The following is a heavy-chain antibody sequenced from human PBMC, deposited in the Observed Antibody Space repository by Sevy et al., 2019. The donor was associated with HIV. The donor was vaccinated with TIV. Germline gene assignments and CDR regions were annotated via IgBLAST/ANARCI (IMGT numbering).Heavy chain of an antibody. V-gene: IGHV3-53*01. Sequence: GGSLRLSCAASGFTVSSVYMSWVRQAPGKGLEWVSLIYDAGSTYFADSVEGRFTISRDDSKNTLYLQMNSLRAEDTAVYFCARESGYSSTPGAFDIWGQGTMVTVSS. CDR3: ARESGYSSTPGAFDI. CDR2: IYDAGST. CDR1: GFTVSSVY. D-gene: IGHD6-19*01. J-gene: IGHJ3*02.